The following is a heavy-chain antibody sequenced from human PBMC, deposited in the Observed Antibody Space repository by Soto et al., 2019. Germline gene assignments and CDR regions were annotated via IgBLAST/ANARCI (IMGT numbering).Heavy chain of an antibody. J-gene: IGHJ3*02. D-gene: IGHD3-16*01. V-gene: IGHV4-30-4*01. Sequence: PSETLSLTCSVSGGSISSGDYYWHWIRQPPGKGLEWIGFIYNSGTTYYNPSLRSRVTISVDTSKNQFSLKLTSVTAADTAVYYCARNDYDYVWESPGGDAFDIWGRGTMVTVSS. CDR2: IYNSGTT. CDR1: GGSISSGDYY. CDR3: ARNDYDYVWESPGGDAFDI.